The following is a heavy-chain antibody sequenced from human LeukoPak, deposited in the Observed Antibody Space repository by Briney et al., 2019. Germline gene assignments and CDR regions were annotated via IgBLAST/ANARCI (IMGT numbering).Heavy chain of an antibody. CDR3: AKDRSVLGIVVVPAAIGY. CDR1: GGSISSYY. Sequence: SETLSLTCTVSGGSISSYYWSWIRQPPGKGLEWIGYIYYSGSTNYNPSLKSRVTISVDTSKNQFSLKLSSVTAADTAVYYCAKDRSVLGIVVVPAAIGYWGQGTLVTVSS. D-gene: IGHD2-2*03. CDR2: IYYSGST. V-gene: IGHV4-59*01. J-gene: IGHJ4*02.